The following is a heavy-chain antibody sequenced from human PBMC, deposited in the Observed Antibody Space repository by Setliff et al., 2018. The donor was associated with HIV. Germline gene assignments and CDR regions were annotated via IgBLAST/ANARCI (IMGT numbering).Heavy chain of an antibody. V-gene: IGHV1-69*10. CDR3: AGPRGDEAFDI. Sequence: SVKVSCKASGGSSRSYSINWVRQAPGQGLEWMGQFIAVLDITSYAQKFQGRLTITADESTSTMYMELSSLRSDDTAVYYCAGPRGDEAFDIWGQGTMVTVSS. CDR2: FIAVLDIT. D-gene: IGHD3-10*01. J-gene: IGHJ3*02. CDR1: GGSSRSYS.